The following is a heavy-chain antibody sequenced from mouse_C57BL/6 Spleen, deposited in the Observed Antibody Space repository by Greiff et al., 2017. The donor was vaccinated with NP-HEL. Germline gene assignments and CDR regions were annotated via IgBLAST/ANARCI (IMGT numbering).Heavy chain of an antibody. CDR1: GYTFTSYG. CDR2: IYPRSGNT. CDR3: ARERSLAY. J-gene: IGHJ3*01. Sequence: QVQLKESGAELARPGASVKLSCKASGYTFTSYGISWVKQRTGQGLEWIGEIYPRSGNTYYNEKFKGKATLTADKSSSTAYMELRSLTSGDSAVYFCARERSLAYWGQGTLVTVSA. V-gene: IGHV1-81*01.